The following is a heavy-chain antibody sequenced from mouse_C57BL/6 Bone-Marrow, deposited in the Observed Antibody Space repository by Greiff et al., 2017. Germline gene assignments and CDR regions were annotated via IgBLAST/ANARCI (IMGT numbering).Heavy chain of an antibody. CDR3: ARHGVFSPDY. CDR2: FNPSTGGT. V-gene: IGHV1-43*01. J-gene: IGHJ2*01. D-gene: IGHD1-1*01. CDR1: GYSFTGYF. Sequence: LQQSGPELVKPGASVKISCKASGYSFTGYFMHWVKQSSEKSLEWIGEFNPSTGGTSYNQKFKGKHTLTVDKSSSTAYMQLRSLTSEDSAVYYCARHGVFSPDYWGQGTTLRVSS.